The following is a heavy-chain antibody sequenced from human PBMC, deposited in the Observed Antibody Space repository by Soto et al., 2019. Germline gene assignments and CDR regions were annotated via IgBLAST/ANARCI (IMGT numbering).Heavy chain of an antibody. CDR2: ISGSGGST. CDR1: GFTFSSYA. CDR3: AKGATMIVVGTDFDY. V-gene: IGHV3-23*01. D-gene: IGHD3-22*01. Sequence: PGGSLRLSCAASGFTFSSYAMSWVRQAPGKGLEWVSAISGSGGSTYYADSVKGRFTISRGNSKNTLYLQMNSLRAEDTAVYYCAKGATMIVVGTDFDYWGQGTLVTVSS. J-gene: IGHJ4*02.